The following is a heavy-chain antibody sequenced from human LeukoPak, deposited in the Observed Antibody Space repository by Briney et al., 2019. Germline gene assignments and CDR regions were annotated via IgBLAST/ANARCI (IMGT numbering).Heavy chain of an antibody. CDR1: GGSISSYC. CDR2: IYAGGSS. CDR3: ARDYYGAGSYLAY. J-gene: IGHJ4*02. V-gene: IGHV4-59*01. D-gene: IGHD3-10*01. Sequence: SETLSLTCTVSGGSISSYCWSWIRQPQGKGLEWIGYIYAGGSSDYNPSLKSRVTISVDTSKNQVSLMLNSVTAADTAVYYCARDYYGAGSYLAYWGQGTLVAVSS.